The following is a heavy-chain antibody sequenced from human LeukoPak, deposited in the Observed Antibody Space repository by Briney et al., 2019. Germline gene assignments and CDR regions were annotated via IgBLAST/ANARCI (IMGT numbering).Heavy chain of an antibody. CDR3: ARRGTAMVK. CDR1: GGSFSGYY. CDR2: IDHSGST. D-gene: IGHD5-18*01. V-gene: IGHV4-34*01. J-gene: IGHJ4*02. Sequence: PSETLSLTCAVYGGSFSGYYWSWIRQPPGKGLEWIGEIDHSGSTNYNPSLKSRVTISVDTSKNQFSLKLSSVTAADTAVYYCARRGTAMVKWGQGTLVTVSS.